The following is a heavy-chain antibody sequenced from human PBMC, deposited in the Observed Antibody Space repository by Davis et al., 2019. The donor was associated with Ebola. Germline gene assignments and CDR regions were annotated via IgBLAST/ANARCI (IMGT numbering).Heavy chain of an antibody. V-gene: IGHV3-11*06. CDR1: GFTFSDHY. CDR3: AWRGDSREFDY. J-gene: IGHJ4*02. Sequence: GGSLRLSCAASGFTFSDHYMSWIRQAPGKGLEWVSKISSKSTRTEYADSVRGRFTISRDNSKNLLLLEMSSLRAEDTAVYYCAWRGDSREFDYWGQGNLVTVSS. D-gene: IGHD3-22*01. CDR2: ISSKSTRT.